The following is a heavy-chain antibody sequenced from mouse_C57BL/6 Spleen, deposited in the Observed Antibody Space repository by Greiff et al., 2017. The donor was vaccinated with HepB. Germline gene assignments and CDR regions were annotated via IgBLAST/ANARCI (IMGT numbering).Heavy chain of an antibody. CDR1: GYTFTSYW. CDR2: IYPGSGST. Sequence: QVHVKQPGAELVKPGASVKMSCKASGYTFTSYWITWVKQRPGQGLEWIGDIYPGSGSTNYNEKFKSKATLTVDTSSSTAYMQLSSLTSEDSAVYYCARGGDEAWFAYWGQGTLVTVSA. V-gene: IGHV1-55*01. D-gene: IGHD2-13*01. CDR3: ARGGDEAWFAY. J-gene: IGHJ3*01.